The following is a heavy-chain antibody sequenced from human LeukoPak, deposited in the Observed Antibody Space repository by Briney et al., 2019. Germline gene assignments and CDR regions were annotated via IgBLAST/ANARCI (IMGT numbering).Heavy chain of an antibody. CDR2: ISSTSIHT. CDR3: AREDGYSSSWYSDY. V-gene: IGHV3-11*05. J-gene: IGHJ4*02. D-gene: IGHD6-13*01. CDR1: GFTFSDYY. Sequence: GGSLRLSCAASGFTFSDYYMSWIRQAPGKGLEWVSDISSTSIHTNYADSVKGRFTISRDNAKNSLYLQMNSLRAEDTAVYYCAREDGYSSSWYSDYWGQGTLVTVSS.